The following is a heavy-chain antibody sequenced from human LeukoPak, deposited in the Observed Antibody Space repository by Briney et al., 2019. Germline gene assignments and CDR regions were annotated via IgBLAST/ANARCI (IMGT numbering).Heavy chain of an antibody. J-gene: IGHJ6*02. CDR3: ARAPEDRFWSGYYGSHTYYGMDV. Sequence: ASVKVSCTASGYTFTSYGISWVRQAPGQGLEWMGWISAYNGNTNYAQKLQGRVTMTTDTSTSTAYMELRSLRSDDTAVYYCARAPEDRFWSGYYGSHTYYGMDVWGQGTTVTVSS. CDR1: GYTFTSYG. CDR2: ISAYNGNT. V-gene: IGHV1-18*01. D-gene: IGHD3-3*01.